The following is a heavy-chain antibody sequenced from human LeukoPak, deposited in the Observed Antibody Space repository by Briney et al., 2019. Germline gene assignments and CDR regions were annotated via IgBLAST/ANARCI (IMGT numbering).Heavy chain of an antibody. D-gene: IGHD5-24*01. J-gene: IGHJ4*02. CDR1: GFTFSSYW. V-gene: IGHV3-74*01. CDR2: IINDGSRT. Sequence: QTGGSLRLSCAASGFTFSSYWMHWVRQAPGKGLVWVSHIINDGSRTSYADSVKGRFTISRDNAKNTVYLQMNSLRDEDTAVYYCARADRDGNKRFLDWGQGTLVTVSS. CDR3: ARADRDGNKRFLD.